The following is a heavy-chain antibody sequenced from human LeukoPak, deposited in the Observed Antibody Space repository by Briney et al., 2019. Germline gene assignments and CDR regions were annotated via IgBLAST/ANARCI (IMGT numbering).Heavy chain of an antibody. CDR3: ERVFHLPRGYYYGSGSYSKGPNWFDP. V-gene: IGHV4-34*01. CDR1: GGSFGGYY. D-gene: IGHD3-10*01. Sequence: SETLSLTCAVYGGSFGGYYWSWIRQPPGKGLEWIGEINHSGSTNYNPSLKSRVTISEDTSKNQFSLTMSSVTAADTAVYYCERVFHLPRGYYYGSGSYSKGPNWFDPWGQGTLVTVSS. CDR2: INHSGST. J-gene: IGHJ5*02.